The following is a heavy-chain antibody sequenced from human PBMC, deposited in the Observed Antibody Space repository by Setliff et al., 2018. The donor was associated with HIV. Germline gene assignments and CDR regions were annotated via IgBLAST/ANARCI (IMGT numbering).Heavy chain of an antibody. CDR1: GGSINSDSCNYY. J-gene: IGHJ3*02. CDR2: VYSSGTT. CDR3: ARDRSEAVAGRDAFDI. V-gene: IGHV4-61*09. Sequence: PSETLSLTCTVSGGSINSDSCNYYWSWIRQPAGRGLEWIGHVYSSGTTSYKPSLKSRVTISLDASKNQFSLKLRSVTAADTAIYYCARDRSEAVAGRDAFDIWGQGTMVTVSS. D-gene: IGHD6-19*01.